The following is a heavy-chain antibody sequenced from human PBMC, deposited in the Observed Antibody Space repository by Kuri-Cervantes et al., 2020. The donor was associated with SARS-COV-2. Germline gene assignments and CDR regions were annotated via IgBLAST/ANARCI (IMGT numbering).Heavy chain of an antibody. CDR1: GFTFSSYA. CDR2: IYSGGST. D-gene: IGHD1-1*01. V-gene: IGHV3-66*01. Sequence: GGSLRLSCAASGFTFSSYAMSWVRQAPGKGLEWVSVIYSGGSTYYADSVKGRFTISRDNSKNTLYLQMNSLKTEDTAIYYCTRVPPTAGAYWNAFDIWSQGTVVTVSS. J-gene: IGHJ3*02. CDR3: TRVPPTAGAYWNAFDI.